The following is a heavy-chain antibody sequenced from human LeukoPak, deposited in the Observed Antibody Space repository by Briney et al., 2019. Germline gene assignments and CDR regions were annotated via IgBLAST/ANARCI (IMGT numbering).Heavy chain of an antibody. Sequence: SETLSLTCTVSGGSISSYYWSWIRQPPGKGLEWIGYIYYSGSTNSNPSLKSRVTISVDTSKNQFSLKLSSVTAADTAVYYCARGGVAAAGTFDYWGQGTLVTVSS. J-gene: IGHJ4*02. CDR2: IYYSGST. V-gene: IGHV4-59*01. CDR1: GGSISSYY. CDR3: ARGGVAAAGTFDY. D-gene: IGHD6-13*01.